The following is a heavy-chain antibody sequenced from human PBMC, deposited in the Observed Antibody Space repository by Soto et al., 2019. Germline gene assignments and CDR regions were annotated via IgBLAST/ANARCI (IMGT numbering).Heavy chain of an antibody. CDR3: ARHCSGGSCYAFDI. V-gene: IGHV3-53*04. Sequence: GGSLRLSCAASGFTVSSNYMSWVRQAPGKGLEWVSVIYSGGSTYYADSVKGRFTISRHNSKNTLYLQMNSLRAEDTAVYYCARHCSGGSCYAFDIWGQGTMVTVSS. D-gene: IGHD2-15*01. J-gene: IGHJ3*02. CDR2: IYSGGST. CDR1: GFTVSSNY.